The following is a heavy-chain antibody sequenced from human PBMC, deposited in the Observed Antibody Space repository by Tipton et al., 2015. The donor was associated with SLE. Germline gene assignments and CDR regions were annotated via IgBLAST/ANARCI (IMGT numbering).Heavy chain of an antibody. Sequence: TLSLTCTVSGDSINGCYWTWIRQPPGKGLEWVGYVYSSGFSDYNPSLRSRVTISLDTSKNQFSLRLSSATAADTAVYYCARVGHGFDDSGYNSHCYFCMDVWGKGTPVAVSS. D-gene: IGHD3-22*01. CDR3: ARVGHGFDDSGYNSHCYFCMDV. J-gene: IGHJ6*03. CDR2: VYSSGFS. CDR1: GDSINGCY. V-gene: IGHV4-59*01.